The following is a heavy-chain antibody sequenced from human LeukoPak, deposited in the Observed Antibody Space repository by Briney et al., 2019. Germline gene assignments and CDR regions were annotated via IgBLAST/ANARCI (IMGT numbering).Heavy chain of an antibody. J-gene: IGHJ5*02. CDR2: MNPNSGNT. CDR1: GYTLTSYD. D-gene: IGHD3-10*01. CDR3: ARQGYYGSGVKYRFDP. V-gene: IGHV1-8*01. Sequence: GASVKVSCKASGYTLTSYDINWVRQATGQGLEWMGWMNPNSGNTGYAQKFQGRVTMTRNTSISTAYMELSSLRSEDTAVYYCARQGYYGSGVKYRFDPWGQGTLVTVSS.